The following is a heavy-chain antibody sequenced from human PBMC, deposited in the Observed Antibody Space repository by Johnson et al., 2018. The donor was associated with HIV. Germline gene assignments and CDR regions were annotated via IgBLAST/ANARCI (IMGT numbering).Heavy chain of an antibody. CDR2: IYSGGST. D-gene: IGHD3-10*01. J-gene: IGHJ3*02. V-gene: IGHV3-66*01. CDR1: GFTVSSNY. CDR3: AKEPGWFGEPGDAFDI. Sequence: VQLVESGGGLVQPGGSLRLSCAASGFTVSSNYMSWVRQAPGKGLEWVSVIYSGGSTYYADSVKGRFTISRDNSKNTLYLQMNSLRAEDTAVYYCAKEPGWFGEPGDAFDIWGQGTMVTVSS.